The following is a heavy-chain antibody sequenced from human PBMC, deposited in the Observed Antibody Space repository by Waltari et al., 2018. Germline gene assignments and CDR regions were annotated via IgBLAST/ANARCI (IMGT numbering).Heavy chain of an antibody. D-gene: IGHD3-3*01. V-gene: IGHV3-33*03. J-gene: IGHJ4*02. CDR2: IWYDGSKK. CDR3: AGTKRITIFGVVIMKGYFDY. Sequence: QVQLVESGGGVVQPGRSLRLSCAASGFTFSSYGMHWVRQAPGKGLEWVAVIWYDGSKKDYADSGKGRVTISRDNAKNSLYLKMNSLRAEDTAVYYCAGTKRITIFGVVIMKGYFDYWGQGTLVTVSS. CDR1: GFTFSSYG.